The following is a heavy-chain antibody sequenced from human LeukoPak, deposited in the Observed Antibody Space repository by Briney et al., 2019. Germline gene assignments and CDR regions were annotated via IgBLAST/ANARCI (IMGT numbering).Heavy chain of an antibody. D-gene: IGHD3-10*01. V-gene: IGHV4-34*01. CDR2: INHSGST. CDR3: ARGPTYYYGSGSYCY. CDR1: GGSFSGYS. J-gene: IGHJ4*02. Sequence: SETLSLTCAVYGGSFSGYSWSWIRQPPGKGLEWIGEINHSGSTNYNPSLKSRVTISVDTSKNRFSLKLSSVTAADTAVYYCARGPTYYYGSGSYCYWGQGTLVTVSS.